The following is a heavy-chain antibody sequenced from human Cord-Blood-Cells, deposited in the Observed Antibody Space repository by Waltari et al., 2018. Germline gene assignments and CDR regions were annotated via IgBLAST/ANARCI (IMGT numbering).Heavy chain of an antibody. CDR2: IKHSEST. J-gene: IGHJ4*02. CDR1: VGSFSGYS. V-gene: IGHV4-34*01. Sequence: QVQLQQWGAGLLKPSETLSPTCAVYVGSFSGYSRSWLRQRPGKGLEWIGEIKHSESTNYNPSLKSRVTRSVDTSKNQFSLKLSSVTAADTAVYYCARGANWGPSNFDYWGQGTLVTVSS. D-gene: IGHD7-27*01. CDR3: ARGANWGPSNFDY.